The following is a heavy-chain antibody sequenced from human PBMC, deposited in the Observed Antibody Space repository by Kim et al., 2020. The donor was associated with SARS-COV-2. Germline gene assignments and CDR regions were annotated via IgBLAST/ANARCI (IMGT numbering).Heavy chain of an antibody. Sequence: GGSLRLSCAASGFTFSDYYMSWIRQAPGKGLEWVSYISSSSSYTNYADSVKGRFTISRDNAKNSLYLQMNSLRAEDTAVYYCARALLYYYGMDVWGQGTTVTVSS. CDR3: ARALLYYYGMDV. V-gene: IGHV3-11*03. CDR1: GFTFSDYY. J-gene: IGHJ6*02. CDR2: ISSSSSYT.